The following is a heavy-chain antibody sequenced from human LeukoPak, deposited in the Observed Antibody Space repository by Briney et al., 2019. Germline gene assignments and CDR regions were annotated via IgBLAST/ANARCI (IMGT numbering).Heavy chain of an antibody. V-gene: IGHV3-23*01. CDR3: ARASWVAVAGSNWFDP. J-gene: IGHJ5*02. D-gene: IGHD6-19*01. CDR1: GFTFNSYA. CDR2: INDSGGST. Sequence: GGSLRLSCAASGFTFNSYAMSWVRHAPGKGLEWDSDINDSGGSTYYADSVKGRFTTSREHSKHTLYLQMNSLRAEDTAVYYCARASWVAVAGSNWFDPWGQGTPVTVSS.